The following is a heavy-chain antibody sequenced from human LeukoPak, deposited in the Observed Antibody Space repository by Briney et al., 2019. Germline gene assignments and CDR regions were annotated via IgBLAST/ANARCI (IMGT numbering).Heavy chain of an antibody. D-gene: IGHD6-13*01. CDR3: ARDSSSSWSWFDP. Sequence: SETLSLTCTVSGRSISSYYWNWIRQPPGKGLEWIGYISYSGSTNYNPSLKSRVTISVDTSKNQFSLKLTSVTAADTAVYYCARDSSSSWSWFDPWGQGTLVTVSS. J-gene: IGHJ5*02. CDR1: GRSISSYY. CDR2: ISYSGST. V-gene: IGHV4-59*01.